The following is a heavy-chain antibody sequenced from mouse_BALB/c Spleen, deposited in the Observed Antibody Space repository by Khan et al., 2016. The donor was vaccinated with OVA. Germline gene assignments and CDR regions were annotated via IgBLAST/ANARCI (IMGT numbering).Heavy chain of an antibody. CDR2: IYPGSGST. V-gene: IGHV1-77*01. D-gene: IGHD1-1*01. Sequence: VELVESGPVLVKPGASVKMSCKATGYTFTDYIINWVRQRTGQGLEWIGQIYPGSGSTYYNEKFKGKATLTADKSSNTAYMQLRSLTSEDSAVYFCGRSGYGSLGYWGQGTTLTVSS. J-gene: IGHJ2*01. CDR3: GRSGYGSLGY. CDR1: GYTFTDYI.